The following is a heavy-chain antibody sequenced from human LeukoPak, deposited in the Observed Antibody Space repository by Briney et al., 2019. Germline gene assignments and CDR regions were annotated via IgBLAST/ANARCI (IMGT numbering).Heavy chain of an antibody. CDR3: AKDNEDCLSGDCYSGYYAMDV. V-gene: IGHV3-30*04. J-gene: IGHJ6*02. Sequence: GRSLRLSCVDSGFIFSSYALHWLRQAPGKGLEWVAVISYDGSNRYADSVKGRFTISRDDSSNTLYLQINTLRPEDTAVYYCAKDNEDCLSGDCYSGYYAMDVWGQGTTVTVSS. D-gene: IGHD2-21*01. CDR2: ISYDGSNR. CDR1: GFIFSSYA.